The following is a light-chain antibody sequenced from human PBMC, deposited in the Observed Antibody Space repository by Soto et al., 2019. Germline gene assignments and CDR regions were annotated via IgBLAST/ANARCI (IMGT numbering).Light chain of an antibody. J-gene: IGKJ5*01. CDR3: QQCSNWPVT. CDR1: QSVTTS. V-gene: IGKV3-11*01. CDR2: DAS. Sequence: EIVLTQSPVTLSLSPGERATLSCRASQSVTTSLAWYQQKPGQAPRLLIYDASNRATGIPVRFGGSGSGTDFTLTISSLEPEDFAVYYGQQCSNWPVTFGQGTRLEIK.